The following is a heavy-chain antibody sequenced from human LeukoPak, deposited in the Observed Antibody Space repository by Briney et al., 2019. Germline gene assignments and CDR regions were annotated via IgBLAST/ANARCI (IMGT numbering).Heavy chain of an antibody. D-gene: IGHD2-2*02. CDR3: ARSLGGYCSSTSCYTDGYFDY. CDR2: IYHSGST. CDR1: GGSISSGGYY. Sequence: SETLSPTCTVSGGSISSGGYYWSWVRQPPREGPGWGGDIYHSGSTYYNPSLKSRVTISVVRSKSQFSLKLSSVTAADTAVYYCARSLGGYCSSTSCYTDGYFDYWGQGTLVTVSS. V-gene: IGHV4-30-2*01. J-gene: IGHJ4*02.